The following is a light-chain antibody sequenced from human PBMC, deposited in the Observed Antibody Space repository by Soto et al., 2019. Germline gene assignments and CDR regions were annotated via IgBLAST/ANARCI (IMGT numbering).Light chain of an antibody. J-gene: IGLJ1*01. CDR3: SSYTISSTYV. CDR1: SSDVGTYDD. CDR2: EVT. Sequence: QSALTQPASVSASPGQSITISCNGTSSDVGTYDDVSWYRQHPGKGPKLLIYEVTNRPSGVSNRFSGSKSGNTASLTISGLQAEDEADYYCSSYTISSTYVFGSGTKLTVL. V-gene: IGLV2-14*01.